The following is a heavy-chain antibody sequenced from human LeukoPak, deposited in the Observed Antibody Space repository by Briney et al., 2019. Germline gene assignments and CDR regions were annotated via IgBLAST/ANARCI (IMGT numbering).Heavy chain of an antibody. V-gene: IGHV3-48*01. CDR3: ARFTIFGVVSSWFDP. D-gene: IGHD3-3*01. CDR1: GFTFSSYS. CDR2: ISSSSSTI. Sequence: GGSLRLSCAASGFTFSSYSMNWVRQAPGKGLEWVSYISSSSSTIYYADSVKGRFTISRDNAKNSLYLQMNSLRAEDTAVYYCARFTIFGVVSSWFDPWGQGTLVTVSS. J-gene: IGHJ5*02.